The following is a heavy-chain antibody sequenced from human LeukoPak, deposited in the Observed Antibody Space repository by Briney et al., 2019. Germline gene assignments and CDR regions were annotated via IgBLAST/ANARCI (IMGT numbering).Heavy chain of an antibody. V-gene: IGHV3-23*01. D-gene: IGHD2-21*02. CDR1: GFTFSSYA. J-gene: IGHJ3*02. Sequence: PGGSLRLSCAASGFTFSSYAMSWVRQAPGKGLEWVSAISGSGGSTYYADSVKGRFTISRDNSKNTLYLQMNSLRAEDTAVYYCAKRLAYCGGDCLPGAFDIWGQGTMVTVSS. CDR3: AKRLAYCGGDCLPGAFDI. CDR2: ISGSGGST.